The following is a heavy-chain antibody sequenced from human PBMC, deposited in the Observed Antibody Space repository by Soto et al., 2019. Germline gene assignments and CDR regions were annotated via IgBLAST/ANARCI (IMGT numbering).Heavy chain of an antibody. Sequence: GESLKISCKGSGYSFTSYWIGWVRQMPGKGLEWMGIIYPGDSDTRYSPSFQGQVTISADKSISTAYLQWSSLKASDTAMYYCARQAYFDWLVVSYFDYWGQGTLVTVSS. CDR2: IYPGDSDT. J-gene: IGHJ4*02. CDR3: ARQAYFDWLVVSYFDY. D-gene: IGHD3-9*01. CDR1: GYSFTSYW. V-gene: IGHV5-51*01.